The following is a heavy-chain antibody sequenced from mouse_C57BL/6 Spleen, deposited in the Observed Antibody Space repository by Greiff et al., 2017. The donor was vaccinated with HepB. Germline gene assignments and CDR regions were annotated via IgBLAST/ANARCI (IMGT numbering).Heavy chain of an antibody. CDR3: ARPRSNYGGFAY. Sequence: QVQLQQSGPELVKPGASVKISCKASGYAFSSSWMNWVKQRPGKGLEWIGRIYPGDGDTNYNGKFKGKATLTADKSSSTAYMQLSSLTSEDSAVYCCARPRSNYGGFAYWGQGTLVTVSA. J-gene: IGHJ3*01. CDR1: GYAFSSSW. D-gene: IGHD2-5*01. CDR2: IYPGDGDT. V-gene: IGHV1-82*01.